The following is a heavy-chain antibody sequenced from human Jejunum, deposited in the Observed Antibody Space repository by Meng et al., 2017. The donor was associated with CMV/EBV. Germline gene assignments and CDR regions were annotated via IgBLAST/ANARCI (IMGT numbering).Heavy chain of an antibody. CDR2: IKQDGSVK. J-gene: IGHJ6*02. CDR1: FTLGSRG. CDR3: ARWVVPPGVGYGMDV. D-gene: IGHD2-2*01. Sequence: FTLGSRGMAWVRQAPGKGLEWVANIKQDGSVKYYVDSVKGRFTISRDNAQNSLFLQMNSLRDEDTAVYFCARWVVPPGVGYGMDVWGQGTTVTVSS. V-gene: IGHV3-7*01.